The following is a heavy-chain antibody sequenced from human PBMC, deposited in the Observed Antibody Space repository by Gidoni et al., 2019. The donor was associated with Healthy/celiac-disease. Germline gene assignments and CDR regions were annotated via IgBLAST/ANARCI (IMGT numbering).Heavy chain of an antibody. Sequence: QVQLVQSGAEETKPGASVKVSCKASGSTFTSYAMHWVRQAPGQRLEWMGWINAGNGNTKYSQKFQGRVTITRDTSASTAYMELSSLRSEDTAVYYCARGRGYYGSGSNYYFDYWGQGTLVTVSS. V-gene: IGHV1-3*05. CDR3: ARGRGYYGSGSNYYFDY. D-gene: IGHD3-10*01. CDR1: GSTFTSYA. J-gene: IGHJ4*02. CDR2: INAGNGNT.